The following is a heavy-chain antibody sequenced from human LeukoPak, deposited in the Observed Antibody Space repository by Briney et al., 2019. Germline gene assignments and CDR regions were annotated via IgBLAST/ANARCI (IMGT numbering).Heavy chain of an antibody. Sequence: GGSLRLSCAASGCIFSSYGMHWVRQAPGKGLEWVAVIWYDGSNKYYADSVKGRFTISRDNSKNTLYLQMNSLRAEDTAVYYCANLAATDAFDIWGQGTMVTVSS. D-gene: IGHD2-15*01. CDR3: ANLAATDAFDI. CDR2: IWYDGSNK. CDR1: GCIFSSYG. J-gene: IGHJ3*02. V-gene: IGHV3-33*06.